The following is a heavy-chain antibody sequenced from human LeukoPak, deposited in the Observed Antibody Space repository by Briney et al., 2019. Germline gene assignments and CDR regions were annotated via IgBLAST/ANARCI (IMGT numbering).Heavy chain of an antibody. CDR1: GGTFSSYA. J-gene: IGHJ3*02. CDR3: ARGAFYDSSGGGAFDI. V-gene: IGHV1-69*05. D-gene: IGHD3-22*01. Sequence: ASVKVSCKASGGTFSSYAISWVLRAPGQGLEWMGGIIPIFGTANYAQKFQGRVTITTDESTSTAYMELSSLRSEDTAVYYCARGAFYDSSGGGAFDIWGQGTMVTVSS. CDR2: IIPIFGTA.